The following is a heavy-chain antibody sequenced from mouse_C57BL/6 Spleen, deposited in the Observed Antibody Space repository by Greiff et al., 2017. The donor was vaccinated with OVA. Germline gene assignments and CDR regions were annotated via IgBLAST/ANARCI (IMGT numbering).Heavy chain of an antibody. D-gene: IGHD1-1*01. J-gene: IGHJ1*03. CDR1: GYTFTDYY. Sequence: EVQLQQSGPELVKPGASVKISCKASGYTFTDYYMNWVKQSHGKSLEWIGDINPNNGGTSYNQKFKGKATLTVDKSSSTAYMELRSLTSEDSAVYYCARLGYGSSHWYFDVWGTGTTVTVSS. CDR2: INPNNGGT. CDR3: ARLGYGSSHWYFDV. V-gene: IGHV1-26*01.